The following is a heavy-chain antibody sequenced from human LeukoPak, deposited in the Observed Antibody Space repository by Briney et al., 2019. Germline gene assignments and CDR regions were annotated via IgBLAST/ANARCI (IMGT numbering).Heavy chain of an antibody. CDR3: AKSRVDSSSCPD. V-gene: IGHV3-7*01. CDR2: IKPDGSEK. CDR1: GFTFSNFW. D-gene: IGHD6-13*01. J-gene: IGHJ4*02. Sequence: GGSLRLSCAASGFTFSNFWMSWVRQAPEKGLEWVAYIKPDGSEKYYVDSVEGRFTISRDNAENSLFLQMNSLRAEDTAVHYCAKSRVDSSSCPDWGQGTLVTVSS.